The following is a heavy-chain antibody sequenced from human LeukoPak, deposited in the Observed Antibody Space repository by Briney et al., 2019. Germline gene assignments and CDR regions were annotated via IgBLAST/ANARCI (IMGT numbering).Heavy chain of an antibody. CDR1: GLTFNTYW. CDR3: AKDKPNSNAYGMDV. CDR2: ISGSGGST. D-gene: IGHD4-11*01. Sequence: GGSLRLSCAASGLTFNTYWMTWVRQAPGKGLEWVSAISGSGGSTYYADSVKGRFTISRDNSKNTLYLQMNSLRAEDTAVYYCAKDKPNSNAYGMDVWGQGTTVTVSS. V-gene: IGHV3-23*01. J-gene: IGHJ6*02.